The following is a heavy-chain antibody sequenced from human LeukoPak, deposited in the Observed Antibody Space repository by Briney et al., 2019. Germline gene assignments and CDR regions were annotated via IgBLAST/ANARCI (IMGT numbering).Heavy chain of an antibody. CDR3: AKGWIAAAGMKGGWFDP. V-gene: IGHV3-9*01. CDR2: ISWNSGSI. D-gene: IGHD6-13*01. J-gene: IGHJ5*02. Sequence: GGSLRLSCAASGFTFDDYAMHWVRQAPGKGLEWVSGISWNSGSIGYADSVKGRFTISRYNAKNSLYLQMNSLRAEDTALYYCAKGWIAAAGMKGGWFDPWGQGTLVTVSS. CDR1: GFTFDDYA.